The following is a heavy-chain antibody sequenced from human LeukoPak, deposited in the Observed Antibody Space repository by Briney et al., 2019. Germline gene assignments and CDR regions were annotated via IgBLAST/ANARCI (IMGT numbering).Heavy chain of an antibody. Sequence: PSETLSLTCTVSGGSISSYYWSWIRQPPGEGLEWIGYIYYSGSTNYNPSLKSRVTISVDTSKNQFSLKLSSVTAADTAVYYCARSFRSGYYYRWFDPWGQGTLVTVSS. V-gene: IGHV4-59*01. J-gene: IGHJ5*02. D-gene: IGHD3-22*01. CDR3: ARSFRSGYYYRWFDP. CDR2: IYYSGST. CDR1: GGSISSYY.